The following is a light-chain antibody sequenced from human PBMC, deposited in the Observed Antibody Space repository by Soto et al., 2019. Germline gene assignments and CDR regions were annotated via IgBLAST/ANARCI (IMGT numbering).Light chain of an antibody. CDR1: QDIGSS. J-gene: IGKJ4*01. V-gene: IGKV1-9*01. Sequence: DIHLTQSPSFLSASVGDRVTITCRTSQDIGSSLAWYQQKPGKPPKVLMFAASSLESGVPSRFSGAGSGTEFTLTISSLQPEDLATYYCQQVNSFPPFTFGGGTTVEIK. CDR2: AAS. CDR3: QQVNSFPPFT.